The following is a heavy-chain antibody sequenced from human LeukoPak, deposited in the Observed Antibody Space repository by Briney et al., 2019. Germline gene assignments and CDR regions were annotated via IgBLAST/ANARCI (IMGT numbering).Heavy chain of an antibody. CDR3: AALGYYDSSGYPRPHYYYYGMDV. D-gene: IGHD3-22*01. V-gene: IGHV1-58*02. J-gene: IGHJ6*02. CDR2: IVVCSGNT. CDR1: GFTFTSSA. Sequence: SVKVSCKASGFTFTSSAMQWVRQARGQRLEWIGWIVVCSGNTNYAQKFQERVTITRDMSTSTAYMELSSLRSEDTAVYYCAALGYYDSSGYPRPHYYYYGMDVWGQGTTGTVSS.